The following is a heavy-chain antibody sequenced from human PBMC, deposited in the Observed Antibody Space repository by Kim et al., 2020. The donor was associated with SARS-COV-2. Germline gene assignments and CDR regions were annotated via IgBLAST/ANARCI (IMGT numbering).Heavy chain of an antibody. D-gene: IGHD3-10*01. Sequence: GGSRRLSCAASGFTFSSYAMSWVRQAPGKGLEWVSAISGSGGSTYYADSVKGRFTISRDNSKNPLYLQMNSLRAEDTAVYYCGKEPYGAGSPNGFDPWGQGTLVTVSS. CDR2: ISGSGGST. CDR3: GKEPYGAGSPNGFDP. CDR1: GFTFSSYA. J-gene: IGHJ5*02. V-gene: IGHV3-23*01.